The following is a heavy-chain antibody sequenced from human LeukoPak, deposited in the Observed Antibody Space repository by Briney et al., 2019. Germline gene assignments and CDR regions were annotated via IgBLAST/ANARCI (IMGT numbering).Heavy chain of an antibody. CDR1: GYTFSDYS. Sequence: GGSLRLSCTASGYTFSDYSMHWVRQAPGKGLEWVSVISYSGVVKFYADSVKGRFTISRDNSKNTLYLQMNSLRDEDTAVYYCATQGSQLMMGDDYWGQGTLVTVSS. J-gene: IGHJ4*02. CDR2: ISYSGVVK. D-gene: IGHD6-13*01. V-gene: IGHV3-33*08. CDR3: ATQGSQLMMGDDY.